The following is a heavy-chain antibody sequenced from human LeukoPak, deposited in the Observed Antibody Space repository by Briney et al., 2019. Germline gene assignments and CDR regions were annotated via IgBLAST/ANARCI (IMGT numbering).Heavy chain of an antibody. J-gene: IGHJ5*02. CDR3: ARDYWSMVRGVSGWFGP. V-gene: IGHV1-3*01. D-gene: IGHD3-10*01. CDR2: IDAGNGNT. Sequence: ASVKVSCKASGYTFTSYAMHWVRQAPGQRLEWMGWIDAGNGNTKYSQKFQGRVTITRDTSASTAYMELSSLRSEDTAVYYCARDYWSMVRGVSGWFGPWGQGTLVTVSS. CDR1: GYTFTSYA.